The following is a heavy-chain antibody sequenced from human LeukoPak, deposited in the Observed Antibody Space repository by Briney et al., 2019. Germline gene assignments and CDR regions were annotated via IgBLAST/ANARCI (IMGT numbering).Heavy chain of an antibody. D-gene: IGHD3-9*01. V-gene: IGHV4-39*01. CDR1: GGSISSSSYY. CDR3: ARPSYDILTGYFYYFDY. CDR2: IYYSGST. J-gene: IGHJ4*02. Sequence: SETLSLTCTVSGGSISSSSYYWGWIRQPPGKGLEWIGSIYYSGSTYYNPSLKSRVTISVDTSKNQFSLKLSSVTAADMAVYYCARPSYDILTGYFYYFDYWGQGTLVTVSS.